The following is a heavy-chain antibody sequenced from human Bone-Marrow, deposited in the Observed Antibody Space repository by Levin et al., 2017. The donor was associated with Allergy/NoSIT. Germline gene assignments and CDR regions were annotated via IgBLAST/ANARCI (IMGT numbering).Heavy chain of an antibody. CDR3: ARAQSIAVAGTWTPFDY. V-gene: IGHV3-13*04. D-gene: IGHD6-19*01. CDR1: GFTFSSYD. Sequence: GESLKISCAASGFTFSSYDMHWVRQATGKGLEWVSAIGTAGDTYYPGSVKGRFTISRENAKNSLYLQMNSLRAGDTAVYYCARAQSIAVAGTWTPFDYWGQGTLVTVSS. J-gene: IGHJ4*02. CDR2: IGTAGDT.